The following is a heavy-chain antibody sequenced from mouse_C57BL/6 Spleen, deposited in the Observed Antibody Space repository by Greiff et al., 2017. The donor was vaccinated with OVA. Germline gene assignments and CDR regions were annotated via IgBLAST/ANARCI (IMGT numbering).Heavy chain of an antibody. CDR1: GFTFTDYY. Sequence: DVKLVESGGGLVQPGGSLSLSCAASGFTFTDYYMSWVRQPPGKALEWLGFIRNKANGYTTEYSASVKGRFTISRDNSQSILYLQMNALRAEDSATYYCASLLLDSSGYDAMDYWGQGTSVTVSS. CDR3: ASLLLDSSGYDAMDY. J-gene: IGHJ4*01. CDR2: IRNKANGYTT. V-gene: IGHV7-3*01. D-gene: IGHD3-2*02.